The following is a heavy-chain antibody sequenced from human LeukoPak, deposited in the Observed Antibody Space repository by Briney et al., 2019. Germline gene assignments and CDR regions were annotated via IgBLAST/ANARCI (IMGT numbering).Heavy chain of an antibody. J-gene: IGHJ4*02. D-gene: IGHD5-18*01. CDR2: IIPIFGTA. CDR1: GGTFSSYA. Sequence: ASVKVSCKASGGTFSSYAISWVRQAPGQGLEWMGGIIPIFGTANYAQKFQGRVTITADKSTSTAYMELSSLRSEDTAMYYCASLTGYSYGYDADYWGQGTLVTVSS. CDR3: ASLTGYSYGYDADY. V-gene: IGHV1-69*06.